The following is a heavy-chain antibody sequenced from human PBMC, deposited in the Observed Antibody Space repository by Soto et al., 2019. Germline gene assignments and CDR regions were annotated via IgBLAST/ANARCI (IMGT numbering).Heavy chain of an antibody. J-gene: IGHJ3*02. CDR2: ISYDGSNK. D-gene: IGHD3-3*01. Sequence: QVQLVESGGGMVQPGRSLRLSCAASGFTFSSYAMHWVRQAPGKGLEWVAVISYDGSNKYYADSVKGRFTISRDNSKNTLYLQMNSLRDEDTAVYYCARGDFSPYDAFDIWGQGTMVTVSS. V-gene: IGHV3-30-3*01. CDR1: GFTFSSYA. CDR3: ARGDFSPYDAFDI.